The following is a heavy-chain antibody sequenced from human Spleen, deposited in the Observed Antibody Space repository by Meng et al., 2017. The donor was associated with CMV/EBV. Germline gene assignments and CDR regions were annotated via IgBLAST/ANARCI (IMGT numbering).Heavy chain of an antibody. J-gene: IGHJ5*02. Sequence: GESLKISCAASGFTFSNAWMNWVRQAPGKGLECVGRIKSKTNGETTDYAAPVKGRFTISRDNAKNSLYLQMNSLRVEDTAVYYCARDIAPGGGAPTGTDWFDPWGQGTLVTVSS. CDR2: IKSKTNGETT. CDR3: ARDIAPGGGAPTGTDWFDP. D-gene: IGHD3-9*01. CDR1: GFTFSNAW. V-gene: IGHV3-15*01.